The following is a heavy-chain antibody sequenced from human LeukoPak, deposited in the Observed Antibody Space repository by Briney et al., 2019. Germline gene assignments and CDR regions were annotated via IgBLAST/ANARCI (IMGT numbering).Heavy chain of an antibody. CDR2: IYYSGST. Sequence: SQTLSLTCTVSGGSISSGGYYWSWIRQHPEKGLEWIGYIYYSGSTYYNPSLKSRVTISVDTSKNQFSLKLSSVTAADTAVYYCAREPAYCSSTSCYPYYFDYWGQGTLVTVSS. V-gene: IGHV4-31*03. D-gene: IGHD2-2*01. CDR3: AREPAYCSSTSCYPYYFDY. CDR1: GGSISSGGYY. J-gene: IGHJ4*02.